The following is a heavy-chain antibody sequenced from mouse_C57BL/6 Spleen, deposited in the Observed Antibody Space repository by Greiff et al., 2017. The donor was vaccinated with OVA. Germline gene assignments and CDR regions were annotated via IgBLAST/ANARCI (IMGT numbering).Heavy chain of an antibody. CDR3: ARVGGTTVVAGPYWYFDV. CDR1: GYTFTDYY. CDR2: INPNNGGT. J-gene: IGHJ1*03. D-gene: IGHD1-1*01. V-gene: IGHV1-26*01. Sequence: EVQLQQSGPELVKPGASVKISCKASGYTFTDYYMNWVKQSHGKSLEWIGDINPNNGGTSYNQKFKGKATLTVDKSSSTAYMELRSLTSEDSAVYYCARVGGTTVVAGPYWYFDVWGTGTTVTVSS.